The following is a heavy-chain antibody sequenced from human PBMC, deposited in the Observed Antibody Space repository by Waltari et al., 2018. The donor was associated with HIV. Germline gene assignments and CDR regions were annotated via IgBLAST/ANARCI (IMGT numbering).Heavy chain of an antibody. CDR2: IDPKSGGT. V-gene: IGHV1-2*02. Sequence: QVQLVQSGAEVKKPGASVKVSCKASGYTFAGYYIHWVRQAPGQGLEWMGWIDPKSGGTKYAQKFQGRVTMTRDTSISTAYMELSRLRSDDTAVYYCVRGTLTLDYWGQGTLVTVSS. J-gene: IGHJ4*02. D-gene: IGHD1-1*01. CDR1: GYTFAGYY. CDR3: VRGTLTLDY.